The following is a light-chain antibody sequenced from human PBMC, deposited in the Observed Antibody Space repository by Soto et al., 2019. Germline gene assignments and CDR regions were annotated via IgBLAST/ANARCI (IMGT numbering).Light chain of an antibody. CDR3: SSYVGSDSVL. V-gene: IGLV2-8*01. CDR1: SSDVGGYDY. J-gene: IGLJ3*02. Sequence: QSVLTQPPSASGSPGQSVTVSCTGTSSDVGGYDYVSWYQQHPGKAPKLMIYSVSARPPGVPERFSGFKSANTAYLTVSGLQAEDEADYYCSSYVGSDSVLFGGGTKLTVL. CDR2: SVS.